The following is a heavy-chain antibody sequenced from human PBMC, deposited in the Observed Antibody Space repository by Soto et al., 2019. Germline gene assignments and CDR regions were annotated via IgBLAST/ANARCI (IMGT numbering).Heavy chain of an antibody. Sequence: GGSLRLSCAASGFTFSSYAMHWVRQAPGKGLEWVAVISYDGSNKYYADSVKGRFTISRDNSKNTLYLQMNSLRAEDTAVYYCARAVYAYCSGGSCYCIDPWGQGTLVTVSS. D-gene: IGHD2-15*01. J-gene: IGHJ5*02. CDR3: ARAVYAYCSGGSCYCIDP. CDR2: ISYDGSNK. V-gene: IGHV3-30-3*01. CDR1: GFTFSSYA.